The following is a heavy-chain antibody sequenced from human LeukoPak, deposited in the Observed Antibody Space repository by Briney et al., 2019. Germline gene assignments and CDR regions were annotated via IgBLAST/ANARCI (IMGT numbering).Heavy chain of an antibody. CDR3: ASGSLRWYRWNFDY. V-gene: IGHV3-21*01. CDR1: GFTFSSYS. J-gene: IGHJ4*02. CDR2: ISSSSSYI. D-gene: IGHD4-23*01. Sequence: GGSLRLSCAASGFTFSSYSMNWVRQAPGKGLEWVSSISSSSSYIYYADSVKGRFTISRDNAKNSLYLQMNSLRAEDTAVYYCASGSLRWYRWNFDYWGQGTLVTVSS.